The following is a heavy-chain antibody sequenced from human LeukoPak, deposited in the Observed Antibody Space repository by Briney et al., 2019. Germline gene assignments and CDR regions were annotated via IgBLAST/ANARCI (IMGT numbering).Heavy chain of an antibody. D-gene: IGHD3-3*01. CDR3: VRTGASYITIFGVVIIGPLRFDP. CDR1: GYTFTGYY. J-gene: IGHJ5*02. Sequence: ASVKVSCKASGYTFTGYYMHWVRQAPGQGLEWMGWINPNSGGTNYAQKFQGRVTMTRDTSISTAYMELSRLRSDDTAVYYCVRTGASYITIFGVVIIGPLRFDPWGQGTLVTVSS. CDR2: INPNSGGT. V-gene: IGHV1-2*02.